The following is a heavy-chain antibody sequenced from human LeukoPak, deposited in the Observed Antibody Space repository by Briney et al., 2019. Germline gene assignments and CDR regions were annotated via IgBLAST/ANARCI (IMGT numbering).Heavy chain of an antibody. Sequence: PSQTLSLTCSVSGGSISRDDFYWSWLRQPPGKGLEWIAYIYHTGSTYYNPPLKSRVTMSVDTSKNQFSLNLSSVTAADTAVYYCASVRSGYHFDYWGQGTLVTVSS. CDR1: GGSISRDDFY. CDR3: ASVRSGYHFDY. CDR2: IYHTGST. D-gene: IGHD3-3*01. V-gene: IGHV4-30-4*01. J-gene: IGHJ4*02.